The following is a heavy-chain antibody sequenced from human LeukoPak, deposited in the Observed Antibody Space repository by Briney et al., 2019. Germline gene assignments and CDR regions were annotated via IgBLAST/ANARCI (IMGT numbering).Heavy chain of an antibody. J-gene: IGHJ3*02. V-gene: IGHV3-21*04. CDR3: ASCRPGVGNAFDI. Sequence: KPGGSLRLSCAASGFTFSSYSMNWVRQAPGKGLEWVSSISSSSSYIYYADSVKGRFTISRDNPKNTLYLQMSSLRVDDTAVYYCASCRPGVGNAFDIWGQGTMVTVSS. CDR2: ISSSSSYI. D-gene: IGHD3-10*01. CDR1: GFTFSSYS.